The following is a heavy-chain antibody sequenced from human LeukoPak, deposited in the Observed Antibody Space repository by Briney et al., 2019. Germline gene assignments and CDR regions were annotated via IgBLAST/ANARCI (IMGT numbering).Heavy chain of an antibody. D-gene: IGHD1-14*01. CDR1: GFSFGSYW. CDR3: AKETARPAGVFEY. J-gene: IGHJ4*02. V-gene: IGHV3-74*01. CDR2: IKSDGSST. Sequence: GGSLRLSCAASGFSFGSYWLHWVRQAPGKGLVWVSHIKSDGSSTSYADSVKGRFTISRDNAKNTLYLQMNSLRVEDTAVYYCAKETARPAGVFEYWGQGTRVTVSS.